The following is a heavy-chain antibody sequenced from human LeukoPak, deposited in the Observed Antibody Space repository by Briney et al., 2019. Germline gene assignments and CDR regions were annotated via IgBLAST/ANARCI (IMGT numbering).Heavy chain of an antibody. V-gene: IGHV3-49*04. CDR1: GFTFGDYA. J-gene: IGHJ6*03. CDR3: TRVGVGFGVVNYYYMDV. CDR2: IRSKAYGGTT. Sequence: GGSLRLSCTTSGFTFGDYAMSWVRQAPGKGLEWVGFIRSKAYGGTTEYAASVKGRFTISRDDSKSIAYLQMNSLKTEDTAVYYCTRVGVGFGVVNYYYMDVWGKGTTVTVSS. D-gene: IGHD3-3*01.